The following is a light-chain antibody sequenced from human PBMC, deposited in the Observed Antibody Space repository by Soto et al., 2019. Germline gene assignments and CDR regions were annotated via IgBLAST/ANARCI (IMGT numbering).Light chain of an antibody. V-gene: IGKV3-15*01. J-gene: IGKJ2*01. CDR1: ETGNSN. CDR3: QQYNKWPGT. CDR2: GAS. Sequence: EVVMTQSPATLSASPGESATFSCRASETGNSNLAWYQQKPGQAPRLLIYGASTRATGIPARFSGSGSGTDFTLNISNLQSEDFAFYHCQQYNKWPGTFGQGTKLEIK.